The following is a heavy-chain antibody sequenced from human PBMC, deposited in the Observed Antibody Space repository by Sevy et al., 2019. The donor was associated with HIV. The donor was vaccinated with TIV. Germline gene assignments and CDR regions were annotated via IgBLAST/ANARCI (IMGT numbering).Heavy chain of an antibody. J-gene: IGHJ4*02. Sequence: GGSLRLSCAASGFTFSANRMNWVRQAPGKGLEWVANTKGDGSDKHYVDSVEGRFTISRDNAKNLLYLQMNSLRVEDTAVYYCAHETFGRFESWGQGTLVTVSS. CDR1: GFTFSANR. D-gene: IGHD3-16*01. CDR3: AHETFGRFES. CDR2: TKGDGSDK. V-gene: IGHV3-7*01.